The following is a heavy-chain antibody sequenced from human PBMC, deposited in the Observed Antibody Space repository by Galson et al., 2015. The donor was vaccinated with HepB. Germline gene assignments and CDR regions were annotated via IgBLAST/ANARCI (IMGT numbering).Heavy chain of an antibody. CDR2: ISASSTYT. CDR3: ARVRTTLVREVITNNWFDS. CDR1: GSTFSDYY. Sequence: SLRLSCAASGSTFSDYYMSWIRQAPGKGLEWVSYISASSTYTNYADSVKGRFTISRDNAKNSLYLQMNSLRAEDTAVYYCARVRTTLVREVITNNWFDSWGQGTLVTVSS. V-gene: IGHV3-11*06. D-gene: IGHD3-10*01. J-gene: IGHJ5*01.